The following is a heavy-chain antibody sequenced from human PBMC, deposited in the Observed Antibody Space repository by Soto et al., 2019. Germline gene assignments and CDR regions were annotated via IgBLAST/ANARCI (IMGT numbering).Heavy chain of an antibody. CDR3: AREDSIIVPAVSDF. CDR1: GFAFNNYG. Sequence: GGSLRLSCTVSGFAFNNYGINWVRQAPGKGLEWVSSISKSDYTYYSDSVKGRFAISRDNAKSSVSLQMNTLRVEDTAVYYCAREDSIIVPAVSDFWGQGTLVTISS. J-gene: IGHJ4*02. D-gene: IGHD2-2*01. V-gene: IGHV3-21*01. CDR2: ISKSDYT.